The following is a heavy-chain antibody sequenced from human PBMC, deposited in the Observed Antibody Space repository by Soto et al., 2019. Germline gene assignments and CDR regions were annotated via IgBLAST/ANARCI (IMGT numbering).Heavy chain of an antibody. CDR3: ARDKRTYCSSTSCYPYGMDV. J-gene: IGHJ6*02. CDR2: ISSSSSYI. D-gene: IGHD2-2*01. CDR1: GFTFSSYS. Sequence: GGSLRLSCAASGFTFSSYSMNWVRQAPGKGLEWVSSISSSSSYIYYADSVKGRFTISRDNAKNSLYLQMNSLRAEDTAVYYCARDKRTYCSSTSCYPYGMDVWGQGTTVTVSS. V-gene: IGHV3-21*01.